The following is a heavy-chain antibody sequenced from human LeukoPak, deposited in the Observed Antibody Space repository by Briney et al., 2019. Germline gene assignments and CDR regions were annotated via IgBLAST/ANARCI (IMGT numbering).Heavy chain of an antibody. CDR1: GYTFTSYY. D-gene: IGHD3-22*01. V-gene: IGHV1-46*01. J-gene: IGHJ3*02. CDR2: INPSGGST. CDR3: AREFGYDTTPGYAFDI. Sequence: GASVKVSCKASGYTFTSYYMHWVRQAPGQGLEWMGIINPSGGSTSYAQKFQGRVTMTRDTSTSTVYMELSRLRSDDTAVYYCAREFGYDTTPGYAFDIWGQGTMVTVSS.